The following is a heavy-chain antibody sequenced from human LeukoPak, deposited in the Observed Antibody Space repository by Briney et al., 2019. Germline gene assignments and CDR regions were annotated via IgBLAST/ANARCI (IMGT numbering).Heavy chain of an antibody. CDR2: IYYSGST. CDR3: ARSAQTVTTFPLDY. J-gene: IGHJ4*02. D-gene: IGHD4-17*01. Sequence: SETLSLTCTVSGGSVSSGGYYWSRIRQHPGQGLEWIGYIYYSGSTYYNPSLQSRVTISVDTSKNQFSLKLSSVTAADTAVYYCARSAQTVTTFPLDYWGQGTLVTVSS. CDR1: GGSVSSGGYY. V-gene: IGHV4-31*03.